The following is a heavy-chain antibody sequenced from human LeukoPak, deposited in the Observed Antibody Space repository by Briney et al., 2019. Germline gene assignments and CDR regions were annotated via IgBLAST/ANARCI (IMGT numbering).Heavy chain of an antibody. CDR1: GGSLSGDY. CDR2: VNHSGSA. CDR3: ARNSGVYDY. V-gene: IGHV4-34*01. Sequence: SETLSLTCAVFGGSLSGDYWSWIRQPPGKGLEWIGEVNHSGSANYNPSLKSRVTISVDTSKNQFSLKLSSVTAADTAVYYCARNSGVYDYWGQGTLVTVSS. D-gene: IGHD6-19*01. J-gene: IGHJ4*02.